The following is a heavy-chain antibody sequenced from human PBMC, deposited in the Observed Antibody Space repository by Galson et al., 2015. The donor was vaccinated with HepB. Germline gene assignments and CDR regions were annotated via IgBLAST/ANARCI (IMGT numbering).Heavy chain of an antibody. D-gene: IGHD4-17*01. CDR2: ISGSGSRT. J-gene: IGHJ4*02. CDR3: AKHDLYGDSSRGGRFAY. CDR1: GFRFTYYA. V-gene: IGHV3-23*01. Sequence: SLRLSCAASGFRFTYYAMNWVRQAPGKGLEWVSDISGSGSRTSYADSVKGRFTISRDNSENKVFLQMDGLRVADTAVYYCAKHDLYGDSSRGGRFAYWGQGALVSVSS.